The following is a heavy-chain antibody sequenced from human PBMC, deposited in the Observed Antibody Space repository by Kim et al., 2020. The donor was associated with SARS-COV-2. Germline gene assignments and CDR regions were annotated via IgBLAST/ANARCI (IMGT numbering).Heavy chain of an antibody. CDR2: IYSGGNA. CDR1: GFTVSSNY. CDR3: ARENGAAPGHFDY. D-gene: IGHD6-13*01. Sequence: GGSLRLSCAASGFTVSSNYMNWVRQAPGMGLEWVSVIYSGGNAYYAGSVRGRFTISRDNSKNTLYLQMNNLRAEDTAVYYCARENGAAPGHFDYWGQGTLVTVSS. V-gene: IGHV3-53*01. J-gene: IGHJ4*02.